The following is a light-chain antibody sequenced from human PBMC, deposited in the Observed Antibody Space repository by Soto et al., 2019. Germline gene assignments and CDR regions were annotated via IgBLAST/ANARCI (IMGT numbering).Light chain of an antibody. CDR2: KAS. CDR1: ESISNW. J-gene: IGKJ1*01. CDR3: QQYGTYWT. Sequence: DIQMTQSPSTLSVSVGDRVIITCRASESISNWLAWYQQKPGKAPNLLIYKASSLKSGVPLRFSGSGSGTEFTLTINSLQPDDFATYYCQQYGTYWTFGQGTKVDIK. V-gene: IGKV1-5*03.